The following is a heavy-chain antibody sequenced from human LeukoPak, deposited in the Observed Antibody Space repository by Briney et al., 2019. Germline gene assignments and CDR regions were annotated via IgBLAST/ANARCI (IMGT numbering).Heavy chain of an antibody. V-gene: IGHV1-2*02. CDR3: ARADQYYYDSSGYCREDWFDP. J-gene: IGHJ5*02. CDR1: VYTFSGYY. Sequence: GASVKVSCKASVYTFSGYYMHWVRQAPGQGLEWMGWINPNSGGTNYAQKFQGRVTMTRDTSISTAYMELSRLRSDDTAVYYCARADQYYYDSSGYCREDWFDPWGQGTLVTVSS. D-gene: IGHD3-22*01. CDR2: INPNSGGT.